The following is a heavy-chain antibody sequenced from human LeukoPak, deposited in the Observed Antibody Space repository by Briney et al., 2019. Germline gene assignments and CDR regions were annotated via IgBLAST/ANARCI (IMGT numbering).Heavy chain of an antibody. CDR2: IKTDGSEK. D-gene: IGHD3-22*01. Sequence: GGSLRLSCAASGFTFSSYAMSWVRQAPGKGLQWVANIKTDGSEKYYVDSVEGRFTISRDNAKNSLYLQMNSLRAEDTAVYYCATYSSLNRREFQYWGQGTLLTVSS. CDR1: GFTFSSYA. V-gene: IGHV3-7*01. CDR3: ATYSSLNRREFQY. J-gene: IGHJ1*01.